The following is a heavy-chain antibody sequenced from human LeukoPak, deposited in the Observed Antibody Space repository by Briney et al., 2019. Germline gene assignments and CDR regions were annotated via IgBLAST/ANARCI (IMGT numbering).Heavy chain of an antibody. CDR3: ARGGSSSEFDP. Sequence: SETLSLTFTVSGDSISLDYWSWIRQPPGKGLEWIGYRGSTSYNPSLKSRVTISVGTSKNQFSLKLSSVTAADTAVYYCARGGSSSEFDPWGQGTLVTVSS. CDR1: GDSISLDY. D-gene: IGHD6-13*01. CDR2: RGST. J-gene: IGHJ5*02. V-gene: IGHV4-59*01.